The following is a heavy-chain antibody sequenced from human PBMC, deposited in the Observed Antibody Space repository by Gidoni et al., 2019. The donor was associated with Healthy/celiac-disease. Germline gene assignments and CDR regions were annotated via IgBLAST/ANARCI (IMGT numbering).Heavy chain of an antibody. Sequence: QVQLQQWGAGLLKPSETLSLTCAVYGGSFSGYYWSWIRQPPGKGLEWIGEINHSGSTNYNPSLKSRVTISVDTSKNQFSLKLSSVTAADTAVYYCARGRGYSGPFDYWGQGTLVTVSS. V-gene: IGHV4-34*01. J-gene: IGHJ4*02. D-gene: IGHD5-12*01. CDR1: GGSFSGYY. CDR2: INHSGST. CDR3: ARGRGYSGPFDY.